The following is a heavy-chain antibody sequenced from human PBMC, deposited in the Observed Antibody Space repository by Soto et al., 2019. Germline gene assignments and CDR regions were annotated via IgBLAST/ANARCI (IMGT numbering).Heavy chain of an antibody. V-gene: IGHV3-48*01. CDR1: GFTFSSYD. CDR2: MSRSSNSI. D-gene: IGHD3-16*01. CDR3: ARDSRGPPPRIGGLDS. J-gene: IGHJ4*02. Sequence: GGSLRLSCAASGFTFSSYDMNWVRQAPGKGLEWVSYMSRSSNSIYYADSVKGRFTIFRDNAKNSLYLQMNSLRAEDTAVYYCARDSRGPPPRIGGLDSWGQGTLVTVSS.